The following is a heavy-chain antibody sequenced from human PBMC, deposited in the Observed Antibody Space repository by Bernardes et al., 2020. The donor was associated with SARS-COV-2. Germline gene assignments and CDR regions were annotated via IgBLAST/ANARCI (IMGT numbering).Heavy chain of an antibody. CDR3: ARGSRYYDSSGYYYEGYDAVDI. CDR2: IYHSGST. D-gene: IGHD3-22*01. V-gene: IGHV4-30-2*01. Sequence: SETLSLTCAVSGGSISSGGYSWSWIRQPPGKGLEWIGYIYHSGSTYYNPSLKSRVTISVDRSKNQFSLKLSSVTAADTAVYYCARGSRYYDSSGYYYEGYDAVDIWGQGKMVTVSS. CDR1: GGSISSGGYS. J-gene: IGHJ3*02.